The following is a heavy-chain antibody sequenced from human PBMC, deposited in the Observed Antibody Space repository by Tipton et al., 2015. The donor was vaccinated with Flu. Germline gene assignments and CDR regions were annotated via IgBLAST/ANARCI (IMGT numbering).Heavy chain of an antibody. CDR3: ASLDDILTGYSINPRDY. V-gene: IGHV3-74*01. CDR2: INSDGSST. CDR1: GFTFSSYW. D-gene: IGHD3-9*01. J-gene: IGHJ4*02. Sequence: SLRLSCAASGFTFSSYWMHWVRQAPGKGLVWVSRINSDGSSTSYADSVKGRFTISRDNAKNTLYLQMNSLRAEDTTMYYCASLDDILTGYSINPRDYWCQGTLVTVSS.